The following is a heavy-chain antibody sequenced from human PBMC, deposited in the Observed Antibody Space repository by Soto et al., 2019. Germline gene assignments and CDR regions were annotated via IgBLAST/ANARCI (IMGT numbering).Heavy chain of an antibody. CDR3: ARDPYYYDSSGYYYSGMDV. CDR1: GGTFSSYA. J-gene: IGHJ6*02. D-gene: IGHD3-22*01. Sequence: VASVKVSCKASGGTFSSYAISWVRQAPGQGLGWMGGIIPIFGTANYAQKFQGRVTITADESTSTAYMELSSLRSEDTAVYYCARDPYYYDSSGYYYSGMDVWGQGTTLTVSS. CDR2: IIPIFGTA. V-gene: IGHV1-69*13.